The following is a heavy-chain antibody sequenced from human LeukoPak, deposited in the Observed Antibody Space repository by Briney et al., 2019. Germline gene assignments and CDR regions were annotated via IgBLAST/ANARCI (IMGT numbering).Heavy chain of an antibody. CDR2: IYHSGST. J-gene: IGHJ4*02. CDR3: ARARWELLPFDY. CDR1: GYSISSGYY. V-gene: IGHV4-38-2*02. D-gene: IGHD1-26*01. Sequence: SETLSLTCTVSGYSISSGYYWGWIRQPPGKGLEWIGSIYHSGSTYYNPSLKSRVTISVDTSKNQFSLKLSSVTAADTAVYYCARARWELLPFDYWGQGTLATVSS.